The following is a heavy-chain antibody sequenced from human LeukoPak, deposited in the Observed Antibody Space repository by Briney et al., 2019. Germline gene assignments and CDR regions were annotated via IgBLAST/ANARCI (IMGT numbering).Heavy chain of an antibody. CDR1: GFMFNVYG. CDR3: AGSWNIHFDY. J-gene: IGHJ4*02. Sequence: GGSLRLSCAASGFMFNVYGMHWVRQAPGKGLEWVAVIRYDGSDINYAGSVKGRFTISRDNSKNTLYLEMNSLRVEDTAVYFCAGSWNIHFDYWGQGTLVTVSS. CDR2: IRYDGSDI. D-gene: IGHD1/OR15-1a*01. V-gene: IGHV3-30*02.